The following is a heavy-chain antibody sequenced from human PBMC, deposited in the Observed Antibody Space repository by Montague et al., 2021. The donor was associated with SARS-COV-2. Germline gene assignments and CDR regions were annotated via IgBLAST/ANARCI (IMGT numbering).Heavy chain of an antibody. J-gene: IGHJ4*02. CDR3: ASSHCGGDCY. CDR1: GGSISSGSYF. V-gene: IGHV4-61*02. Sequence: TLSLTCTVSGGSISSGSYFWTWIRQPAGKGLEWIGRIHNSGSTNYNPSLTRRDAISIDTSKDQFSLELSSVTAADTAVYYCASSHCGGDCYSGQGTLVSVSS. CDR2: IHNSGST. D-gene: IGHD2-21*02.